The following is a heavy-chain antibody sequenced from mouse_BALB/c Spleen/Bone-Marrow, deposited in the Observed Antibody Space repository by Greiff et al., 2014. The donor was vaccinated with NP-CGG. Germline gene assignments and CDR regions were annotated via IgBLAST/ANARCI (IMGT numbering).Heavy chain of an antibody. CDR2: INPNNGGT. V-gene: IGHV1-18*01. Sequence: EVKLMESGPELVKPGASVRISCKASGYTYTDYNMDWVKQSHGKRLEWIGDINPNNGGTIYNQKFKGKATLTVDKSSSTAYMELRSLTSEDTAVYYCARAGYYTFFAYWGQGTLVTVST. J-gene: IGHJ3*01. CDR1: GYTYTDYN. CDR3: ARAGYYTFFAY. D-gene: IGHD2-3*01.